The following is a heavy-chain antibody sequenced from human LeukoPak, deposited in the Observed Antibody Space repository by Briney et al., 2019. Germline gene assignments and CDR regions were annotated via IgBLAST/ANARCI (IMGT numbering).Heavy chain of an antibody. V-gene: IGHV4-34*01. CDR2: INHSGST. CDR1: GGSFGGYY. J-gene: IGHJ4*02. D-gene: IGHD6-19*01. Sequence: PSETLSLTCAVYGGSFGGYYWSWIRQPPGKGLEWIGEINHSGSTNYNPSLKSRVTISVDTSKNQFSLKLSSVTAADTAVYYCARARPGIAVAGTRPGYFDYWGQGTLVTVSS. CDR3: ARARPGIAVAGTRPGYFDY.